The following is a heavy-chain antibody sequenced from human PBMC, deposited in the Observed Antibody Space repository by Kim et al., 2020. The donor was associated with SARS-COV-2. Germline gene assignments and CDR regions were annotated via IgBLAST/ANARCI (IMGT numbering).Heavy chain of an antibody. Sequence: SETLSLTCAVSGGSISSGGYSWSWIRQPPGKGLEWIGYIYHSGSTYYNPSLKSRVTISVDRSKNQFSLKLSSVTAADTAVYYCARTTPTGIYYFDYWGQG. V-gene: IGHV4-30-2*01. CDR2: IYHSGST. CDR3: ARTTPTGIYYFDY. D-gene: IGHD4-4*01. CDR1: GGSISSGGYS. J-gene: IGHJ4*02.